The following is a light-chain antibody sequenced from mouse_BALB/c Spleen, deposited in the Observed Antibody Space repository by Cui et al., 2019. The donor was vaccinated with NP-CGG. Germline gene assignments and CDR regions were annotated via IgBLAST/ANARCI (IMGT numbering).Light chain of an antibody. CDR3: ALWYSNHWV. V-gene: IGLV1*01. CDR1: TGAVTTSNY. CDR2: GTN. Sequence: QAGVTHDSALTTSPGETVTLTCRSSTGAVTTSNYANWVQEKPDHLFTGLIGGTNNRVPGVPARFSGSLIGDKAALTITGAQTEDEAMYFCALWYSNHWVFGGGTKLTVL. J-gene: IGLJ1*01.